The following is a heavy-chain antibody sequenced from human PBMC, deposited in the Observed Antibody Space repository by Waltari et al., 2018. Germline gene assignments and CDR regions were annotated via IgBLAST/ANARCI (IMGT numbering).Heavy chain of an antibody. CDR2: IYYSGST. D-gene: IGHD2-15*01. CDR3: ASPKGIIVGAFDI. Sequence: QLQLQESGPGLVKPSETLSLTCTVSGGSISSSSYYWGWIRQPPGKGLEWIGSIYYSGSTYDNPSLKGRVTIAVDTSKNQFSLKLSSGTAADTGVYYCASPKGIIVGAFDIWGQGTMVTVSS. V-gene: IGHV4-39*07. CDR1: GGSISSSSYY. J-gene: IGHJ3*02.